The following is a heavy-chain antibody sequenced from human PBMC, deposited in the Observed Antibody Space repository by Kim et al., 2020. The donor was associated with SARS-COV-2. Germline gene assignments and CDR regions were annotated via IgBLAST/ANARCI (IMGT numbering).Heavy chain of an antibody. CDR3: ARGVSERGDSSSWYSRLRYYYYYYGMDV. CDR1: GGSFSGYY. D-gene: IGHD6-13*01. V-gene: IGHV4-34*01. CDR2: INHSGST. Sequence: SETLSLTCAVYGGSFSGYYWSWIRQPPGKGLEWIGEINHSGSTNYNPSLKSRVTISVDTSKNQFSLKLSSVTAADTAVYYCARGVSERGDSSSWYSRLRYYYYYYGMDVWGQGTTVTVSS. J-gene: IGHJ6*02.